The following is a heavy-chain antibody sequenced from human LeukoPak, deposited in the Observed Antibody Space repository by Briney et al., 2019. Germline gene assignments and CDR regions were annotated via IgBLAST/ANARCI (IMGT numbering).Heavy chain of an antibody. V-gene: IGHV4-34*01. Sequence: SETLSLTCAVYGGSFSGYYWSWIRQPPGKGLEWIGEINHSGSTNYNPSLKSRVTISVDTSKNQFSQKLSSVTAADTAVYYCARRGYCSSTSCYADAFDIWGQGTMVTVSS. CDR2: INHSGST. CDR3: ARRGYCSSTSCYADAFDI. J-gene: IGHJ3*02. CDR1: GGSFSGYY. D-gene: IGHD2-2*01.